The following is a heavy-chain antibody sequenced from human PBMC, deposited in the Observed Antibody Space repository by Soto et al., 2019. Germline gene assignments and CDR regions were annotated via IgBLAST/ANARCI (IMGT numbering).Heavy chain of an antibody. D-gene: IGHD2-2*01. CDR3: ARCVVVPAAVYYYYMDV. J-gene: IGHJ6*03. V-gene: IGHV4-34*01. CDR2: INHSGST. Sequence: SETLSLTCAVYGGSFSGYYWSWIRQPPGKGLEWIGEINHSGSTNYNPSLKSRVTISVDTSKNQFSPKLSSVTAADTAVYYCARCVVVPAAVYYYYMDVWGKGTTVTVSS. CDR1: GGSFSGYY.